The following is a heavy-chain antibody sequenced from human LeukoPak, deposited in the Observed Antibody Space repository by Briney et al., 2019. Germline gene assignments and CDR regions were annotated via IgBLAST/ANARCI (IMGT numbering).Heavy chain of an antibody. D-gene: IGHD3-9*01. J-gene: IGHJ4*02. Sequence: GASVKVSCKASGGTFSSYAISWVRQAPGQGLEWMGGIIPIFGTANYAQKFQGRVTITADESTSTAYMELSSLRSEDTAVYYRARAHYDILTGYIDYWGQGTLVTVSS. CDR1: GGTFSSYA. V-gene: IGHV1-69*13. CDR3: ARAHYDILTGYIDY. CDR2: IIPIFGTA.